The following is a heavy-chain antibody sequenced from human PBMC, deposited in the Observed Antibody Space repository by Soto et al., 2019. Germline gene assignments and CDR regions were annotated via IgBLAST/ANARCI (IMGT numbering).Heavy chain of an antibody. Sequence: GEPLKISCPADGYSFTRHWIGWVRQVPGRGLEWVAVIYPADSDARYSPSFRGRGTISVDISIDTGYLQWRSLTASDTAVYFCAGKDIVAAPVRGVYFDSWGHGAPDTVSS. CDR1: GYSFTRHW. CDR3: AGKDIVAAPVRGVYFDS. J-gene: IGHJ4*03. CDR2: IYPADSDA. D-gene: IGHD2-15*01. V-gene: IGHV5-51*01.